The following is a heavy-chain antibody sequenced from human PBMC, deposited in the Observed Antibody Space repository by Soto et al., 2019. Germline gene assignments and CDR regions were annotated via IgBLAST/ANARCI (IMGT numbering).Heavy chain of an antibody. CDR1: GGTFSSYA. V-gene: IGHV1-69*13. CDR3: ARDLVSGQQLEDYYYGMDV. D-gene: IGHD6-13*01. J-gene: IGHJ6*02. CDR2: IIPIFGTA. Sequence: GASVKVSCKASGGTFSSYAISWVRQAPGQGLEWMGGIIPIFGTANYAQKLQGRVTITADESTSTAYMELSSLRSEDTAVYYCARDLVSGQQLEDYYYGMDVWGQGATVTVSS.